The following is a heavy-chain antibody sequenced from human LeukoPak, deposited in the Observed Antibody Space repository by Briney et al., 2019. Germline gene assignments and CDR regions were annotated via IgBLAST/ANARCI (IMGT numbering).Heavy chain of an antibody. D-gene: IGHD2-2*01. V-gene: IGHV3-53*01. CDR1: GFTVSSNY. Sequence: PGGSLRLSCAASGFTVSSNYMSWVRQAPGKGLEWVSVIYSGGSTYYADSVKGRFTISRDNSKNTLYLQMNSLRAEDTAVYYCARDRGVVVPAETDYWGQGTLVTVSS. CDR2: IYSGGST. CDR3: ARDRGVVVPAETDY. J-gene: IGHJ4*02.